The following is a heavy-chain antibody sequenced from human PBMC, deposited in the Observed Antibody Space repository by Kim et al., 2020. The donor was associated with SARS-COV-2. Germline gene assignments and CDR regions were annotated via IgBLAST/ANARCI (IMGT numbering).Heavy chain of an antibody. J-gene: IGHJ5*01. Sequence: WGSLRLSCAASGFTFSNYAMSWVRQAPGKGLEWVSAVSGSGDGTYYADSVKGRFTISRDNSKNTLYLQINSLRAEDTALYYCARRVYATSGWFDSWGQGTLVIVSS. CDR3: ARRVYATSGWFDS. V-gene: IGHV3-23*01. D-gene: IGHD2-8*01. CDR2: VSGSGDGT. CDR1: GFTFSNYA.